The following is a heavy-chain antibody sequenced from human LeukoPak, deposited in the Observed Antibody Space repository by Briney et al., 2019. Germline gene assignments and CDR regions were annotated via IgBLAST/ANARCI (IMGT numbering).Heavy chain of an antibody. Sequence: PSETLSLTCTVSVVSISSYYWSWIRQPPGKGLEWIGYIYYSGSTNYNPSLKSRVTISIDTSKNQFSLKLSSVTAADTAMYYCASHYGSGFDYWGQGTLVTVSS. CDR1: VVSISSYY. V-gene: IGHV4-59*01. J-gene: IGHJ4*02. D-gene: IGHD3-10*01. CDR3: ASHYGSGFDY. CDR2: IYYSGST.